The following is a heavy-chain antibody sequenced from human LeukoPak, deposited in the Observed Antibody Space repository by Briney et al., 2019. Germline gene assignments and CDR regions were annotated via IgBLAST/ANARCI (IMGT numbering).Heavy chain of an antibody. V-gene: IGHV3-21*06. D-gene: IGHD5-18*01. J-gene: IGHJ3*02. Sequence: GGSLRLSCAASGFTFSDYGMNWIRQAPGKGLEWVSSTPGSDNNIWYADSVKGRSTISRDNAKNLVYLQMKSLRAEDTAMYYCARDRGALQRGDAFDIWGQGTMVTVSS. CDR2: TPGSDNNI. CDR3: ARDRGALQRGDAFDI. CDR1: GFTFSDYG.